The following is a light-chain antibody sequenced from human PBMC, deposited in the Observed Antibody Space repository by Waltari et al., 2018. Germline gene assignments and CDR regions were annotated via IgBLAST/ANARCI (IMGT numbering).Light chain of an antibody. CDR1: SGDVGSYKR. CDR3: SSYAGSSKGV. CDR2: AVS. V-gene: IGLV2-23*02. Sequence: QSALTQPPSVSGPPGQSITIPCTGTSGDVGSYKRVSWYQQHPGKAPKLMIYAVSKRPSGVSDRFSGSKSGDMASLTISGLQPEDEAEYFCSSYAGSSKGVFGGGTKVTVL. J-gene: IGLJ2*01.